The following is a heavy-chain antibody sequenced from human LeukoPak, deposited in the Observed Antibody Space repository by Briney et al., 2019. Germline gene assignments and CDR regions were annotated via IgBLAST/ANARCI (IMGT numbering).Heavy chain of an antibody. Sequence: SKTLSLTCAVSGYSISSGYYWGWIRQPPGKGLEWIGSIYHSGSTYYNPSLKSRVTISVDTSKNQFSLKLSSVTAADTAVYYCARIRIVPEQSLFDYWGQGTLVTVSS. J-gene: IGHJ4*02. CDR2: IYHSGST. CDR1: GYSISSGYY. V-gene: IGHV4-38-2*01. CDR3: ARIRIVPEQSLFDY. D-gene: IGHD2-2*01.